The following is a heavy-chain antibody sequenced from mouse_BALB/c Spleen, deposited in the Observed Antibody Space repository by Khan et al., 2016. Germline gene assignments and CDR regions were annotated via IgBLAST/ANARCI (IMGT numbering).Heavy chain of an antibody. J-gene: IGHJ3*01. D-gene: IGHD4-1*01. CDR3: VSELGGFAY. CDR2: IWAGGGT. CDR1: GFSLTSYG. V-gene: IGHV2-9*02. Sequence: QVQLKESGPGLVASSQSLSITCTVSGFSLTSYGIHWVRQPPGKGLEWLGVIWAGGGTNYDSALMSRLSINNDNSKSQVFLKMNSLQTDDTAMYYCVSELGGFAYWGQGTLVTVSA.